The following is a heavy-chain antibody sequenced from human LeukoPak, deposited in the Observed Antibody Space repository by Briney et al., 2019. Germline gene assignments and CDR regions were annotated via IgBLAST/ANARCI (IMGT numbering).Heavy chain of an antibody. V-gene: IGHV1-69*13. CDR3: AREEPMSGRITGTTFWFDP. Sequence: AASVKVSCKASGGTFSSYAISWVRQAPGQGLEWMGGIIPIFGTANYAQKFQGRVTITADESTSTAYLELSSLRSEDTAVYYCAREEPMSGRITGTTFWFDPWGQGTPVTVSS. CDR1: GGTFSSYA. CDR2: IIPIFGTA. J-gene: IGHJ5*02. D-gene: IGHD1-7*01.